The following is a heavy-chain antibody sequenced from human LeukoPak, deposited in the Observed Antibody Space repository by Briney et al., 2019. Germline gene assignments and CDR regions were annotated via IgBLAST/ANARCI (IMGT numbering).Heavy chain of an antibody. CDR3: AAIELSGSAPLYFDY. J-gene: IGHJ4*02. D-gene: IGHD6-6*01. CDR2: ISYDGSNK. CDR1: GFTFSSYA. Sequence: GGSLRLSCAASGFTFSSYAMHWVRQAPGKGLEWVAVISYDGSNKYYADSVKGRFTISRDNSKNTLYLQMNSLRAEDTAVYYCAAIELSGSAPLYFDYWGQGTLVTVSS. V-gene: IGHV3-30*04.